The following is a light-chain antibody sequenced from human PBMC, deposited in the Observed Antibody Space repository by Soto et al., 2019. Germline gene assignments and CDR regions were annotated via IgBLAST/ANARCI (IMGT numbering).Light chain of an antibody. J-gene: IGLJ3*02. CDR2: ENN. V-gene: IGLV1-51*02. Sequence: QSVLTHPPSMSAARGQKVTISCSGSSSNIGNNYVSWYQQLPGTAPKLLIYENNKRPSGIPDRFSGSKSGTSATLGITGLQSGDEADYYCGTWDSSLSAGVFGGGTKLTVL. CDR3: GTWDSSLSAGV. CDR1: SSNIGNNY.